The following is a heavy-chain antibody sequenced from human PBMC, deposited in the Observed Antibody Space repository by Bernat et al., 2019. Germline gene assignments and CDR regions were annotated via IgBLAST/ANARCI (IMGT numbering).Heavy chain of an antibody. D-gene: IGHD6-19*01. CDR2: ISSSSSYI. V-gene: IGHV3-21*01. Sequence: EVQLVESGGGLVKPGGSLRLSCAASGFTFSSYSMNWVRQAPGKGLEWVSSISSSSSYIYYADSVKGRFTISRDNAKNSLYLQMNSLRAEDTAVYYWARDKGGGKIAGAGTASERGYWGQGTLVTVSS. CDR1: GFTFSSYS. CDR3: ARDKGGGKIAGAGTASERGY. J-gene: IGHJ4*02.